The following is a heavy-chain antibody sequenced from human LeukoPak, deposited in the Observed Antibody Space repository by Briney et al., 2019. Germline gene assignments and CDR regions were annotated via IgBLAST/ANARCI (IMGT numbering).Heavy chain of an antibody. Sequence: PSQTLSPTCTVYTGSVSIRRYDCGWIREPPWMGLEWIATINYSGTTYYNPSLKSRVPATVDTSKNQFYLKLSSVTAADTAVYYCARLRGGVQLWGDWGQGTLVTVSS. V-gene: IGHV4-39*01. CDR2: INYSGTT. CDR1: TGSVSIRRYD. J-gene: IGHJ4*02. D-gene: IGHD5-18*01. CDR3: ARLRGGVQLWGD.